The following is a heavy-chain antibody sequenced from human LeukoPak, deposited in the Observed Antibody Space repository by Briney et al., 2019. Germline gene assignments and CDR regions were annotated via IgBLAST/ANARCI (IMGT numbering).Heavy chain of an antibody. V-gene: IGHV3-48*01. Sequence: GGSLRLSCAASGFIFSSYSMNWVRQAPGKGLEWVSYISSSSSTIYYADSVKGRFTISRDNAKNSLYLQMNSLRAEDTAVYYCARVHSNLNYYDSNFDYWGQGTLVTVSS. CDR3: ARVHSNLNYYDSNFDY. CDR1: GFIFSSYS. J-gene: IGHJ4*02. D-gene: IGHD3-22*01. CDR2: ISSSSSTI.